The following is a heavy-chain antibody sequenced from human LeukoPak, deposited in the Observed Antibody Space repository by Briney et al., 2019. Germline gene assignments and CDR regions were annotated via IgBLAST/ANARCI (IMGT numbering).Heavy chain of an antibody. Sequence: SETLSLTCDVSGGSITQTNYWTWVRRPPGKGLEWIGEVNLQGSTNYNPSLMRRVAISVDTSANHVSLHLASVTAADTAVYYCAREGGPYRPLDYSGQGTLVTVSS. V-gene: IGHV4-4*02. CDR2: VNLQGST. CDR1: GGSITQTNY. CDR3: AREGGPYRPLDY. J-gene: IGHJ4*02.